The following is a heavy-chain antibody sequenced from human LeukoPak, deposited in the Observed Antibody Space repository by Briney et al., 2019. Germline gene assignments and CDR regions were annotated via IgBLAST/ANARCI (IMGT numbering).Heavy chain of an antibody. Sequence: GGSLKISCKGSGYSFTSYWIGWVRQMPGKGLEWMGIIYPGDSDTRYSPSFQGQVTISADKSISTAYLQWSSLKASDTAMYYCASYPGHSSGSRYAFDIWGQGTMVTVSS. CDR3: ASYPGHSSGSRYAFDI. J-gene: IGHJ3*02. V-gene: IGHV5-51*01. CDR1: GYSFTSYW. CDR2: IYPGDSDT. D-gene: IGHD6-19*01.